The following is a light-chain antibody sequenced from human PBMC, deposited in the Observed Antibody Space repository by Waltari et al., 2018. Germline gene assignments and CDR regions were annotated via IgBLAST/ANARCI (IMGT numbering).Light chain of an antibody. CDR3: MQVLLAWT. V-gene: IGKV2-28*01. J-gene: IGKJ1*01. CDR2: LGS. CDR1: QSLLHSNGHYY. Sequence: IVMTQSPLSLPVIPGEPASISCRSSQSLLHSNGHYYLDWYVQKPGQSPQLLIYLGSNRASGVPDRFSGSASGTDYTLKISRVEAEDVGVYYCMQVLLAWTCSQGTTVEIK.